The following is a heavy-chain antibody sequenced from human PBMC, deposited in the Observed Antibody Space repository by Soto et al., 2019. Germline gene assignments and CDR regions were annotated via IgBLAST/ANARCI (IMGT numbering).Heavy chain of an antibody. D-gene: IGHD3-10*01. CDR1: GGTFSSYA. J-gene: IGHJ5*02. V-gene: IGHV1-69*13. CDR3: ASYGSGSYPRFDP. CDR2: IIPIFGTA. Sequence: SVKVSCKASGGTFSSYAISWVRQAPGQGLEWMGGIIPIFGTANYAQKFQGRVTITADESTSTAYMELSSVTAADTAVYYRASYGSGSYPRFDPWGQGTLVTVSS.